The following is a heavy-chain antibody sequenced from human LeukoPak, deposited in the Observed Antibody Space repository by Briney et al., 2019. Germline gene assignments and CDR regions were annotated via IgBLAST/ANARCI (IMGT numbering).Heavy chain of an antibody. J-gene: IGHJ2*01. CDR3: ANPTTVADWYFDL. CDR2: IYGSGGST. V-gene: IGHV3-23*01. D-gene: IGHD4-11*01. Sequence: GGSLRLSCAASAFTFPTYGMIWVRQAPGKGLEWVSAIYGSGGSTYYADSVKGRFTISRDNSKNTLYLQMNSLRAEDTAVYYCANPTTVADWYFDLWGRGTLVTVSS. CDR1: AFTFPTYG.